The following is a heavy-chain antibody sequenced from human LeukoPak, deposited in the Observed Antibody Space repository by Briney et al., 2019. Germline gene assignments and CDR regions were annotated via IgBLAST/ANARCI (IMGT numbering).Heavy chain of an antibody. V-gene: IGHV4-31*03. D-gene: IGHD3-16*01. J-gene: IGHJ3*02. Sequence: PSETLSLTCTVSGGSISSGGYYWSWIRQHPGKGLEWIGHIYYSGSTYYNPSLKSRVTISVDTSKNQFSLELSSVTAADTAVYYCARVGFDDSDAFDIWGQGTMVTVSS. CDR1: GGSISSGGYY. CDR3: ARVGFDDSDAFDI. CDR2: IYYSGST.